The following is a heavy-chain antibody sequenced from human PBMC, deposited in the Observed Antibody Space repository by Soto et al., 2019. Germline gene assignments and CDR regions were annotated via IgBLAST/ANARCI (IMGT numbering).Heavy chain of an antibody. Sequence: SVKVSGKASGGTFSSYAISWVRQAPGQGLEWMGGIIPIFGTANYAQKFQGRVTITADESTSTAYMELSSLRSEDTAVYYCARAYSSSIYYYYGMDVWGQGTTVTVSS. CDR1: GGTFSSYA. CDR3: ARAYSSSIYYYYGMDV. V-gene: IGHV1-69*01. J-gene: IGHJ6*02. CDR2: IIPIFGTA. D-gene: IGHD6-6*01.